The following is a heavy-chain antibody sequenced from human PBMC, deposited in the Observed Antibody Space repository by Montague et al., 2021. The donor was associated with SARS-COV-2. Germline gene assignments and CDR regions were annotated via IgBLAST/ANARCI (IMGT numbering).Heavy chain of an antibody. Sequence: TLSLTCTVSGDSITSDVSYWSWIRQPAGKGLEWIGRIYTTGSTNYNPSLKSRLTISLDTPKNQFSLKLGSVTAADTAVYYCARDDFRWDFDCWGQGTLVTVSS. CDR1: GDSITSDVSY. V-gene: IGHV4-61*02. CDR2: IYTTGST. J-gene: IGHJ4*02. D-gene: IGHD2/OR15-2a*01. CDR3: ARDDFRWDFDC.